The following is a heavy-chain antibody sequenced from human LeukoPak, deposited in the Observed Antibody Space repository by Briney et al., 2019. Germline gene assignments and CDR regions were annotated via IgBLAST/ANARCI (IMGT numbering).Heavy chain of an antibody. V-gene: IGHV1-18*01. J-gene: IGHJ5*02. CDR2: ISAYNGNT. CDR1: GYTFSSYG. CDR3: ARDKKANWFDP. Sequence: ASVKVSCKAPGYTFSSYGISWVRQAPGQGLEWMGWISAYNGNTNYAQKLQGRVTMTTDTSTSTAYMELRSLRSDDTAVYYCARDKKANWFDPWGQGTPVTVSS.